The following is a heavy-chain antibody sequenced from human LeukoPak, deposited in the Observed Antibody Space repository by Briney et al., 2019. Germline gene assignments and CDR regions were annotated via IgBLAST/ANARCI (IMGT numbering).Heavy chain of an antibody. CDR2: LLYDGNTK. J-gene: IGHJ6*03. Sequence: GGSLRLYCAASGFSLSNFGMHWVRQAPGKGLEWVAALLYDGNTKHYADSVKGRFTISRDISKNTFYLQMNSLTAEDTAVYYCARDHRPEIQYYYMDVWGKGTTVAVSS. V-gene: IGHV3-33*01. D-gene: IGHD1-14*01. CDR1: GFSLSNFG. CDR3: ARDHRPEIQYYYMDV.